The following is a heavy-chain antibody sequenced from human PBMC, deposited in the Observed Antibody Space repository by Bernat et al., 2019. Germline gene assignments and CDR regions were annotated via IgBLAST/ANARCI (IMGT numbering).Heavy chain of an antibody. Sequence: EVQLLESGGNLVQPGWSLRLSCAASGFTFSSYAMSWVRQAPGKGLEWVSAISCSGDSTYYADSVKGRFTISRDNSKNTLYLQMNSLRAEDTAVYYCAKRRHYYGSYLGMDVWGRGTTVTVYS. J-gene: IGHJ6*02. CDR2: ISCSGDST. V-gene: IGHV3-23*01. D-gene: IGHD3-10*01. CDR1: GFTFSSYA. CDR3: AKRRHYYGSYLGMDV.